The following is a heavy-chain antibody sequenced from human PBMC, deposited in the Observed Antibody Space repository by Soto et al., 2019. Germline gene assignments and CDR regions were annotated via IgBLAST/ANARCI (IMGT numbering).Heavy chain of an antibody. CDR3: VYGSGSYYNSLQAFDI. CDR1: GGTFSSYA. Sequence: ALVKVSCKASGGTFSSYAISWVRQAPGQGLEWMGGIIPIFGTANYAQKFQGRVTITADESTSTAYMELSSLRSEDTAVYYCVYGSGSYYNSLQAFDIWGQGTMVTVSS. J-gene: IGHJ3*02. D-gene: IGHD3-10*01. CDR2: IIPIFGTA. V-gene: IGHV1-69*13.